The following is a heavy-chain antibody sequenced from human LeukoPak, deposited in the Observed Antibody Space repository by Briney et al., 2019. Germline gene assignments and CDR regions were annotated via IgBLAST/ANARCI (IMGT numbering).Heavy chain of an antibody. D-gene: IGHD6-13*01. J-gene: IGHJ5*02. CDR3: TKLGDL. V-gene: IGHV4-34*01. CDR1: GGSFSAYY. CDR2: INHSGST. Sequence: PSETLSLTCAVYGGSFSAYYWSWIRQPPGKGLEWIGEINHSGSTNYNPSLKSRVTISVDTSKNQFSLKLSSVTAADMAVYYCTKLGDLWGQGTLVTVSS.